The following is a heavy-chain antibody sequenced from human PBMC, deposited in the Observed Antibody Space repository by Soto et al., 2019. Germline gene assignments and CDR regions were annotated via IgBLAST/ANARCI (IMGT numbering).Heavy chain of an antibody. CDR2: ISSGGYVK. J-gene: IGHJ3*01. Sequence: EVQLVESGGGLVKPGGSLRLSCAASGFTFNSYAMNWVRQAPGQGLEWVSSISSGGYVKYYADSVKGRFTISRDNAKNSLYLQMNSLRAEDTAIYYCARERGGAIIVGVTGTFDVWGQGTLVTVSS. CDR3: ARERGGAIIVGVTGTFDV. D-gene: IGHD3-22*01. CDR1: GFTFNSYA. V-gene: IGHV3-21*01.